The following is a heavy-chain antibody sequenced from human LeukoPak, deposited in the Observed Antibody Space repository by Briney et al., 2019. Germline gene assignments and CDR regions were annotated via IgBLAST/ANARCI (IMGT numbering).Heavy chain of an antibody. D-gene: IGHD6-13*01. CDR2: ISYDGSNK. Sequence: GRSLRLSCAASGFTFSSYGMHWVRQAPGKGLEWVAVISYDGSNKYYADSVKGRFTISRDNSKNTLYLQMNSLRAEDTAVYYCARGALPGYSSSWWEYNWFDPWGQGTLVTVSS. CDR1: GFTFSSYG. CDR3: ARGALPGYSSSWWEYNWFDP. J-gene: IGHJ5*02. V-gene: IGHV3-30*03.